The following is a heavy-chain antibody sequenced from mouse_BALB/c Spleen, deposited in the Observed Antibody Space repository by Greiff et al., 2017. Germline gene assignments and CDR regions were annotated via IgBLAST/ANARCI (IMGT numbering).Heavy chain of an antibody. CDR2: IRSKSNNYAT. Sequence: DVKLVESGGGLVQPKGSLKLSCAASGFTFNTYAMNWVRQAPGKGLEWVARIRSKSNNYATYYADSVKDRFTISRDDSQSMLYLQMNNLKTEDTAMYYCVRAGYDYGFDYWGQGTTLTVSS. D-gene: IGHD2-4*01. CDR3: VRAGYDYGFDY. V-gene: IGHV10-1*02. J-gene: IGHJ2*01. CDR1: GFTFNTYA.